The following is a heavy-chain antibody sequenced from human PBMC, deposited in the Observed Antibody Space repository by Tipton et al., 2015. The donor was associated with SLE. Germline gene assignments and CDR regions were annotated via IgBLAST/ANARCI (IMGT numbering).Heavy chain of an antibody. D-gene: IGHD3-22*01. J-gene: IGHJ4*02. CDR3: AKGPYYYDSSGPFDY. Sequence: SLRLSCAASGFTFSSYAMSWVRQAPGKGLEWVSVIYSGGSTYYADSVKGRFTISRDNSKNTLYLQMNSLRAEDTAVYYCAKGPYYYDSSGPFDYWGQGTLVTVSS. CDR2: IYSGGST. CDR1: GFTFSSYA. V-gene: IGHV3-23*03.